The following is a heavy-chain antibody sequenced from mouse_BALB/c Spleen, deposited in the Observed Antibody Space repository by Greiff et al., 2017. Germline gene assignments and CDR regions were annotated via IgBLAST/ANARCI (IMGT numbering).Heavy chain of an antibody. J-gene: IGHJ4*01. V-gene: IGHV5-17*02. CDR3: ARSYYGNYGRGAMDY. CDR1: GFTFSSFG. D-gene: IGHD2-10*01. CDR2: ISSGSSTI. Sequence: EVKLMESGGGLVQPGGSRKLSCAASGFTFSSFGMHWVRQAPEKGLEWVAYISSGSSTIYYADTVTGRFTISRDNPKNTLFLQMTSLRSEDTAMYYGARSYYGNYGRGAMDYWGQGTSVTVSS.